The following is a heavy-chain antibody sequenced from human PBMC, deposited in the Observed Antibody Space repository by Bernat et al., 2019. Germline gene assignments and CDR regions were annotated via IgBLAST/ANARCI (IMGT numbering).Heavy chain of an antibody. CDR2: IYYSGST. V-gene: IGHV4-59*01. D-gene: IGHD3-10*01. J-gene: IGHJ6*03. CDR1: GGSISSYY. Sequence: QVQLQESGPGLVKPSETLSLTCTVSGGSISSYYWSWIRQPPGKGLEWIGYIYYSGSTNYNPSLKSRVTISVDTSKNQFSLKLSSVTAADTAVYYCARSMVQGGFVSYYSYYMDVWGKGTTVTVSS. CDR3: ARSMVQGGFVSYYSYYMDV.